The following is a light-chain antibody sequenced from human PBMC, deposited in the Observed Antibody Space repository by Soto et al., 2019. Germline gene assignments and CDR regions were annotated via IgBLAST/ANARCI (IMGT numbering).Light chain of an antibody. CDR2: HAS. CDR1: QDIGTY. Sequence: IQLTQYPSSLSATVGDRVTLTCRASQDIGTYLAWYQQKPGKAPKVLIYHASTLQSGVPSRFSGSGSGTDFTLTISSLQPEDFATYSCQQVEIYPNTSGRGKRLDIK. V-gene: IGKV1-9*01. CDR3: QQVEIYPNT. J-gene: IGKJ5*01.